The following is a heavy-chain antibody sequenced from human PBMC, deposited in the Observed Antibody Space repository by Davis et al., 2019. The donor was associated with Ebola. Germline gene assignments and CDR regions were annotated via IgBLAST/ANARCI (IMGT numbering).Heavy chain of an antibody. CDR3: ARLGKVGATSYYYYYMDV. J-gene: IGHJ6*03. Sequence: PSETLSLTCNVSGDSISSYYWSWIRQPAGKALEWIGRIYTSGSTDYNPSLKSRVTMSADTSKNQFSLKLSSVTAADSAVYYCARLGKVGATSYYYYYMDVWGKGTTVTVSS. V-gene: IGHV4-4*07. CDR1: GDSISSYY. D-gene: IGHD1-26*01. CDR2: IYTSGST.